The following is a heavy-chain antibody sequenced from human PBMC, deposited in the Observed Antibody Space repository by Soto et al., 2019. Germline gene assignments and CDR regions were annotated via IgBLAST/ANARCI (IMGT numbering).Heavy chain of an antibody. V-gene: IGHV3-21*01. CDR3: ARETTVTTYYYYYYMDV. J-gene: IGHJ6*03. CDR2: ISSSSSYI. Sequence: GGSLRLSCAASGFTFSSYSMNWVRQAPGKGPEWVSSISSSSSYIYYADSVKGRFTISRDNAKNSLYLQMNSLRAEDTAVYYCARETTVTTYYYYYYMDVWGKGTRVTV. D-gene: IGHD4-17*01. CDR1: GFTFSSYS.